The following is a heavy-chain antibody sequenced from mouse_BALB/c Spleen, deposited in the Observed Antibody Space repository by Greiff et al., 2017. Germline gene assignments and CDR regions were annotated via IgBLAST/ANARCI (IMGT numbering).Heavy chain of an antibody. CDR2: INPGSGGT. V-gene: IGHV1-54*01. J-gene: IGHJ4*01. Sequence: LQESGAELVRPGTSVKVSCKASGYAFTNYLIEWVKQRPGQGLEWIGVINPGSGGTNYNEKFKGKATLTADKSSSTAYMQLSSLTSDDSAVYYCARGDGYDAMDYWGQGTSVTVSS. D-gene: IGHD2-3*01. CDR1: GYAFTNYL. CDR3: ARGDGYDAMDY.